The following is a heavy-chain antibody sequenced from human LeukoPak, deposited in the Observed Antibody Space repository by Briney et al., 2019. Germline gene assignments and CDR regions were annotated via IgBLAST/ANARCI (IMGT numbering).Heavy chain of an antibody. J-gene: IGHJ4*01. CDR1: GGSVSDYY. CDR3: ASRKLGNDY. D-gene: IGHD7-27*01. CDR2: IYYTGSS. Sequence: SETLSLTCTVSGGSVSDYYWSRIRQSPGEGLEWIGYIYYTGSSSYNPSLRSRVTISADTSKNQFSLKLSSVPAADTAVYYCASRKLGNDYWGQGTLVTVSS. V-gene: IGHV4-59*02.